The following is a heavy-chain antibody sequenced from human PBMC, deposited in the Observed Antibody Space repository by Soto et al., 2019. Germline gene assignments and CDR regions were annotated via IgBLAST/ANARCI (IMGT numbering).Heavy chain of an antibody. CDR3: AKDLSESIEAAGLYYYYYYGMDV. V-gene: IGHV3-30*18. CDR1: GFTFSSYG. Sequence: PGGSLRLSCAASGFTFSSYGMHWVRQAPGKGLEWVAVISYDGSNKYYADSMKGRFTISRDNSKNTLYLQMNSLRAEDTAVYYCAKDLSESIEAAGLYYYYYYGMDVWGQGTTVTVSS. CDR2: ISYDGSNK. D-gene: IGHD6-13*01. J-gene: IGHJ6*02.